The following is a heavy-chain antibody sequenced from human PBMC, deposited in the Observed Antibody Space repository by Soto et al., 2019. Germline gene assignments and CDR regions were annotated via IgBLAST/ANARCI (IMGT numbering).Heavy chain of an antibody. V-gene: IGHV3-74*01. J-gene: IGHJ3*02. Sequence: HPGGSLRLSCAASGFTFSSYWMHWVRQAPGKGLVWVSRINSDGSSTSYADSVKGRFTISRDNAKNTLYLQMNSLRAEDTAVYYCARDCSYYDSSGYYRTDAFDIWGQGTMVTV. D-gene: IGHD3-22*01. CDR3: ARDCSYYDSSGYYRTDAFDI. CDR2: INSDGSST. CDR1: GFTFSSYW.